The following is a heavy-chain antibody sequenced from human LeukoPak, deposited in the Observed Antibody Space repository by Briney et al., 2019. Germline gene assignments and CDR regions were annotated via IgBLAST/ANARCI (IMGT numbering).Heavy chain of an antibody. CDR3: ARTPRWGCSGGSCYLDY. J-gene: IGHJ4*02. Sequence: SETLSLTRTVSVGSISSYYWSWIRQPPGKGLEWIGYIYYSGSTNYNPSLKSRVTISLDTSKNQFSLKLSSVTAADTAVYYCARTPRWGCSGGSCYLDYWGQGTLVTVSS. CDR2: IYYSGST. V-gene: IGHV4-59*01. D-gene: IGHD2-15*01. CDR1: VGSISSYY.